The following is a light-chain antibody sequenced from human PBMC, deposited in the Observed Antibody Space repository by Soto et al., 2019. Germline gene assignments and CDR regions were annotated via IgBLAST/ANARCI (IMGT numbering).Light chain of an antibody. Sequence: QSVLTQPPSASGTPEQRVTISCSGSSSNIGSDTVKWYQHLPGTAPKLLIYSNNQRPSGVPDRFSGSKSGTSASLAISGLQSEDEADYYCAAWDDSLNGPVFGGGTKLTVL. CDR2: SNN. CDR1: SSNIGSDT. CDR3: AAWDDSLNGPV. V-gene: IGLV1-44*01. J-gene: IGLJ2*01.